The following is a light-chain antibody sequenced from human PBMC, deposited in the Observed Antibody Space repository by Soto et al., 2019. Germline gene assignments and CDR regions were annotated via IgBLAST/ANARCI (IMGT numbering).Light chain of an antibody. CDR2: DND. CDR1: SSNIGNNY. CDR3: ATWDRSLSVGV. Sequence: QSVLTQPPSVSGAPGQKVTISCSGSSSNIGNNYEFWYQQLQGTAPQLLIYDNDNRPSGIPDRFSGSKSGTSATLGITGLQTGDEADYYCATWDRSLSVGVFGGGTKLTVL. J-gene: IGLJ2*01. V-gene: IGLV1-51*01.